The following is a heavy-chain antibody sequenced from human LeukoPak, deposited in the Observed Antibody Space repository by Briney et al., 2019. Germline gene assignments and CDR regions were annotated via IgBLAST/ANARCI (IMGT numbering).Heavy chain of an antibody. CDR2: VYSGGTT. J-gene: IGHJ4*02. CDR1: GFTVSSNY. V-gene: IGHV3-66*04. Sequence: GGSLRLSCAASGFTVSSNYMSWVRQAPGKGLEWVSVVYSGGTTYYADSVKGRFTISRDNSKNTLYLQMNSLRAEDTAVYYCARQIGGGWSFDYWGQGTLVTVSS. D-gene: IGHD6-19*01. CDR3: ARQIGGGWSFDY.